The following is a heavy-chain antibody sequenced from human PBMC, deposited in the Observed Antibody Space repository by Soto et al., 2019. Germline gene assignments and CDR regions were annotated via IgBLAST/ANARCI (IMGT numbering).Heavy chain of an antibody. Sequence: GGSRSLSCSASGFTFSDTWMSWVRQAPGKGLEWVGRIKSRTDVETTEYAAPVKGRFTISRDDSKNTLYLQMNSLKTEDTAVYYCTTHYRGISNWGQGTLVTVSS. CDR2: IKSRTDVETT. V-gene: IGHV3-15*01. J-gene: IGHJ4*02. CDR3: TTHYRGISN. D-gene: IGHD1-20*01. CDR1: GFTFSDTW.